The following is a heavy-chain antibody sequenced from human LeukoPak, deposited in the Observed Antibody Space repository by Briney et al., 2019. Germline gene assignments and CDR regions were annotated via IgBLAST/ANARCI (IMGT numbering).Heavy chain of an antibody. D-gene: IGHD6-13*01. CDR2: INQDGTEK. CDR1: GFIFSSYW. V-gene: IGHV3-7*01. CDR3: ARDIEAAGICFDY. Sequence: GGSLRLSCEASGFIFSSYWMNWVRQAPGKGPEWVANINQDGTEKYYVDSVKGRFTISRDNAQNSLYLQMNSLRAEDAAVYYCARDIEAAGICFDYWGQGILVTVSS. J-gene: IGHJ4*02.